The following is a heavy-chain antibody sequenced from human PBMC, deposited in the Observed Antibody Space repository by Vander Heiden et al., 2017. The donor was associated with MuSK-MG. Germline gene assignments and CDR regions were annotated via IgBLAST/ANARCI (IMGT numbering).Heavy chain of an antibody. D-gene: IGHD2-15*01. J-gene: IGHJ2*01. CDR1: GFPVRSNY. Sequence: EVQLVESGGGLVQLGGSLRLSCASSGFPVRSNYMSWVRQAPGKGLEGVSVIYSGGSTYYADSVKGRFTISRDNYKNTLYLQMNSLRAEDTAVYYCARDRSHCSGGSCYHWYFDLWGRGTLVTVSS. V-gene: IGHV3-66*01. CDR3: ARDRSHCSGGSCYHWYFDL. CDR2: IYSGGST.